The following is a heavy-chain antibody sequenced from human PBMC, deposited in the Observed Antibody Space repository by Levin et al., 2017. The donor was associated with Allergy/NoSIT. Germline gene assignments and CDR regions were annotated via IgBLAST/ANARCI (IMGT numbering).Heavy chain of an antibody. Sequence: SCVASGFTFSGHAMSWVRQAPGKGLEWVSAIPSNGDNTYYADSVKGRFTISRDDSKNTLYLQIHSLRAEDTAVYYCARYDDEAMIDYWGRGTLVTVSS. CDR3: ARYDDEAMIDY. V-gene: IGHV3-23*01. CDR2: IPSNGDNT. D-gene: IGHD3-16*01. CDR1: GFTFSGHA. J-gene: IGHJ4*02.